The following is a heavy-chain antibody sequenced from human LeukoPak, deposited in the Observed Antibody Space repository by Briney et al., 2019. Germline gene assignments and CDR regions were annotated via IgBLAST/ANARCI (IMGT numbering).Heavy chain of an antibody. CDR1: GFTFSSYG. V-gene: IGHV3-33*01. Sequence: GKSLRLSCAASGFTFSSYGMHWVRQAPGKGLEWVAVTWYDGRNNYYAASVKGRFTISRDDSKTTVYLLMNSLRAEDTAVYYCAREVAPLYFPYGMDVWGEGTTVTVSS. J-gene: IGHJ6*01. CDR2: TWYDGRNN. D-gene: IGHD2/OR15-2a*01. CDR3: AREVAPLYFPYGMDV.